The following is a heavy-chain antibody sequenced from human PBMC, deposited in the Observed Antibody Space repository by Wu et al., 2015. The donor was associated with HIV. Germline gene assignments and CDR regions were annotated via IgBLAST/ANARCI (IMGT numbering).Heavy chain of an antibody. Sequence: QVQLVQSGAEVKKPGSSVKVSCKASGGTFGNHAVTWVRQAPGQGLEWMGRIIPVSETINYAQGFQGRVTIIADKPTNTAYMELRSLRSDDTAVYFCARGRAFXLVGATKDDGFDIWAKGQWSPSLQ. V-gene: IGHV1-69*13. J-gene: IGHJ3*02. CDR2: IIPVSETI. D-gene: IGHD1-26*01. CDR3: ARGRAFXLVGATKDDGFDI. CDR1: GGTFGNHA.